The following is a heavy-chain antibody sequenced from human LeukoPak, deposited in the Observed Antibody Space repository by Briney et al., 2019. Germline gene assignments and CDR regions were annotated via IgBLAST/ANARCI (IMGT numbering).Heavy chain of an antibody. J-gene: IGHJ3*02. V-gene: IGHV4-39*07. Sequence: MASETLSLTCTVSGGSISSSSYYWGWIRQPPGKGLAWIGSIYYSGSTYYNPSLKSRVTISVDTSKNQFSLKLSSVTAADTAVYYCARQFYDILTGYYRGAHAFDIWGQGTMVTVSS. CDR3: ARQFYDILTGYYRGAHAFDI. D-gene: IGHD3-9*01. CDR1: GGSISSSSYY. CDR2: IYYSGST.